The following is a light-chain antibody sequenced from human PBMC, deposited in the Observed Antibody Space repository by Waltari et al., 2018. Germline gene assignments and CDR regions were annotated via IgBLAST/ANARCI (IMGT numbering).Light chain of an antibody. V-gene: IGLV2-11*01. CDR1: SSDIGGYTY. CDR2: DVN. J-gene: IGLJ2*01. Sequence: QAALTQPPSVSGSPGQSVTISCTGTSSDIGGYTYVSWYQQHPGKAPQLMIFDVNKRPSGVSDRFSGSKSGNTASLTISGLQAEDEADYYCSSYAGTNTLFGGGTRLTVL. CDR3: SSYAGTNTL.